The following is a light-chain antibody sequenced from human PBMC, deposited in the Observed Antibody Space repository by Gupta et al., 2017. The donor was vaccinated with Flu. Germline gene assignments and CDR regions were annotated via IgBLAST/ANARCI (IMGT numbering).Light chain of an antibody. V-gene: IGKV1-5*03. CDR3: QHEQSPSYT. J-gene: IGKJ2*01. Sequence: QQKKTKAPKILIYRACKVETGVPSRFSGSGSGTEFTLTISGRQPDDSATYYCQHEQSPSYTFGQGTKLEIK. CDR2: RAC.